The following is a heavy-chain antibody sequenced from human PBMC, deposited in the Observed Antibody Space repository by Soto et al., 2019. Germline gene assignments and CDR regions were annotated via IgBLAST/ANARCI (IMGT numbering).Heavy chain of an antibody. D-gene: IGHD1-26*01. Sequence: AESLRRSCAVSGFMFSHFSMNGVRQAAGKGLGWVSSMGTGGSYIYDTDSVKGRFTIARDNTKDSLYLQMNSLRAEDTAIYYCARGSAFIGLDYWGQGT. CDR2: MGTGGSYI. CDR1: GFMFSHFS. J-gene: IGHJ4*02. CDR3: ARGSAFIGLDY. V-gene: IGHV3-21*01.